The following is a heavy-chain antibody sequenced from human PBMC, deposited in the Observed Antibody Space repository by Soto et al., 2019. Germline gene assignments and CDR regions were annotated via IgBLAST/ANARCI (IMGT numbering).Heavy chain of an antibody. CDR1: GSTFTSYY. CDR3: ARATSAFGELFRFDV. CDR2: IDPSDGGT. V-gene: IGHV1-46*03. Sequence: QVQLVQSGAEVRKPGASVNISCRASGSTFTSYYFHWVRQVPGQGLEWMGIIDPSDGGTSYAQKFQGSVTMTTDTSTSTVYMALSSLRSAHTAVYYCARATSAFGELFRFDVWGQGTLVAVSS. J-gene: IGHJ4*02. D-gene: IGHD3-10*01.